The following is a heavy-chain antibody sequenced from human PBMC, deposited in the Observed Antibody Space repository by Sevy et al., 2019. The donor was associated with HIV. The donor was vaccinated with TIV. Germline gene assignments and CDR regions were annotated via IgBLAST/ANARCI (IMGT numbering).Heavy chain of an antibody. CDR2: IYYNGHI. J-gene: IGHJ4*02. CDR3: AGENAWGRGYS. V-gene: IGHV4-59*08. D-gene: IGHD1-26*01. Sequence: SETLSLTCTVSGGSITSLYWNWIRQPPGKGLEWIANIYYNGHINYNPSLTSRVTLSLETSKNQFSLMLSSVTAADTAMYYCAGENAWGRGYSWGQGTLVTVSS. CDR1: GGSITSLY.